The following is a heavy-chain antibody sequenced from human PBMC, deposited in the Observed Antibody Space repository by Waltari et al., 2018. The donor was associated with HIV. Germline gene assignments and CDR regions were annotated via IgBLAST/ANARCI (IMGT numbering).Heavy chain of an antibody. Sequence: QVQLQESGPGLVKPSETLSLTCSVPGSSLRDSFSRCLRLPPGKGLEWVGHVFSTGNAKYNPSLQSRVAISVDTSKSQFSLRLTSVTAADTAVYFCARVKAYYYDNSGFYFFDYWGQGTLVTVSS. CDR1: GSSLRDSF. J-gene: IGHJ4*02. D-gene: IGHD3-22*01. V-gene: IGHV4-59*01. CDR2: VFSTGNA. CDR3: ARVKAYYYDNSGFYFFDY.